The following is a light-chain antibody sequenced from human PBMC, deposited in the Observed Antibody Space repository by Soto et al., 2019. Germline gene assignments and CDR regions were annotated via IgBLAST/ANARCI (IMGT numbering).Light chain of an antibody. Sequence: DIVLTQSPGTLSLSSGERATLSCRASQSVNSNYLTWYQQKPGLTPRLLIYGASSRATGIPDRFSGSGSGTDFTLTISRLEPEDFAVYYCQQYDSSRLTFGGGTKVDI. CDR3: QQYDSSRLT. CDR1: QSVNSNY. V-gene: IGKV3-20*01. CDR2: GAS. J-gene: IGKJ4*01.